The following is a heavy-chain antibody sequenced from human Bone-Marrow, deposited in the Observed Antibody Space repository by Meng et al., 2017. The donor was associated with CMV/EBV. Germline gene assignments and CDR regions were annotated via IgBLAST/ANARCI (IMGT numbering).Heavy chain of an antibody. CDR3: VGIVGSTDLDV. J-gene: IGHJ4*02. CDR1: GGSISTNGVY. V-gene: IGHV4-39*07. CDR2: IYYTGTT. D-gene: IGHD1-26*01. Sequence: GSLRLSCTVSGGSISTNGVYWGWIRQSPGKGLEWIASIYYTGTTYYSPSLKSRLTITVDTSNNQYSLSLTSVNAADTAVYYCVGIVGSTDLDVWGQGKLVTVSS.